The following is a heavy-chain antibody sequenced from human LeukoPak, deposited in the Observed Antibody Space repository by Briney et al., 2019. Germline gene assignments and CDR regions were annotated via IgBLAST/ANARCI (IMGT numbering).Heavy chain of an antibody. CDR2: IIPILGIA. CDR3: ARGTAYCGGDCYDYYGMDV. CDR1: GGTFSSYA. J-gene: IGHJ6*02. V-gene: IGHV1-69*04. Sequence: SVKVSCKASGGTFSSYAISWVRQAPGQGLEWMGRIIPILGIANYAQKFQGRVTITADKSTSTAYMELSSLRSEDTAVYYCARGTAYCGGDCYDYYGMDVWGQGATVTVSS. D-gene: IGHD2-21*02.